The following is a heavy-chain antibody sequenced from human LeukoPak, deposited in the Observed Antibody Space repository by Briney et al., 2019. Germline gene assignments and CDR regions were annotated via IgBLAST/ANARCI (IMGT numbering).Heavy chain of an antibody. D-gene: IGHD1-26*01. Sequence: GGSLRLSCAASGFTFSSYAMSWVRQAPGKGLDWVSAISVSGGSTYYADSVKGRFTISRDNSKNTLCLQMNSLRAEDTAVYYCAKGQRWELPLDYWGQGTLVTVSS. V-gene: IGHV3-23*01. CDR2: ISVSGGST. CDR3: AKGQRWELPLDY. CDR1: GFTFSSYA. J-gene: IGHJ4*02.